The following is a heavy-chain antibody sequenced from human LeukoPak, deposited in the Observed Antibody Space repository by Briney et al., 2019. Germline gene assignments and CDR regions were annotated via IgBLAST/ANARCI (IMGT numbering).Heavy chain of an antibody. D-gene: IGHD2-15*01. Sequence: PGGSLRLSCAASGFTFSNYAMTWVRQAPGKGLEWVSGISGSGGSTYYADSVKGRFTISRDNSKNTLYLQMNSLRAEDTAVYYCAKRLMLRGPLNDAVHIWGQGTMVTVSS. CDR3: AKRLMLRGPLNDAVHI. J-gene: IGHJ3*02. CDR1: GFTFSNYA. V-gene: IGHV3-23*01. CDR2: ISGSGGST.